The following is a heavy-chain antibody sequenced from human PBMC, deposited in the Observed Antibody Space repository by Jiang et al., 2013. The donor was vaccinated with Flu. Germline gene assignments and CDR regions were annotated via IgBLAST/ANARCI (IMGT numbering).Heavy chain of an antibody. CDR2: IYYSGST. D-gene: IGHD2-2*01. Sequence: LLKPSQTLSLTCTVSGGSISSGGYYWSWIRQHPGKGLEWIGYIYYSGSTYYNPSLKSRVTISVDTSKNQFSLKLSSVTAADTAVYYCARQCSSTSCPVDYWGQGTLVTVSS. CDR3: ARQCSSTSCPVDY. J-gene: IGHJ4*02. CDR1: GGSISSGGYY. V-gene: IGHV4-31*03.